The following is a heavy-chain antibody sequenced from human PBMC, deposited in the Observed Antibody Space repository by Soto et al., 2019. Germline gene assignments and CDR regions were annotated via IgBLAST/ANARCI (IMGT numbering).Heavy chain of an antibody. CDR3: PFFGSSSLAFDY. J-gene: IGHJ4*01. Sequence: QVQLVQSVAEVKKPGASVKVSCKAWGYTFTSDDINWVRQATGQGLEWMGWMNPNSGNTVYAQKFQGRVTMTRNTSLSTAYVDLSSLRSEDTAVYYCPFFGSSSLAFDYWGHGTLVTVSS. V-gene: IGHV1-8*01. CDR1: GYTFTSDD. D-gene: IGHD6-6*01. CDR2: MNPNSGNT.